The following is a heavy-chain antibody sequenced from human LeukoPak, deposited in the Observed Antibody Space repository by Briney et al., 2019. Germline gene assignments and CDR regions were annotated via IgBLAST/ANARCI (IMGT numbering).Heavy chain of an antibody. V-gene: IGHV4-38-2*02. D-gene: IGHD4-17*01. CDR1: GYSINSGYY. CDR2: LYHRGST. CDR3: ARDHPQQGYHDYGDPIPPTGSDY. J-gene: IGHJ4*02. Sequence: SETLSLTCTVSGYSINSGYYWGWIRQPPGKGLEWIGSLYHRGSTYYNPSLKSRVTISVDTSKNHFSLKLSSVTAADTAVYYCARDHPQQGYHDYGDPIPPTGSDYWGQGTLVTVSS.